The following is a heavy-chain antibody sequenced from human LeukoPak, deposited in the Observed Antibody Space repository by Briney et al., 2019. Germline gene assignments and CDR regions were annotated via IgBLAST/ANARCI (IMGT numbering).Heavy chain of an antibody. CDR2: ISGGGGST. CDR1: GFAFSSYA. V-gene: IGHV3-23*01. D-gene: IGHD1-14*01. CDR3: AKGSGINHYHWIDP. Sequence: GGSLRLSCAASGFAFSSYAMSWVRPAPGKGLEWVSVISGGGGSTYYADSVKGRFTISRDNSKNTLYLQMDSLRAEDTALYYCAKGSGINHYHWIDPWGQGTLVTVSS. J-gene: IGHJ5*02.